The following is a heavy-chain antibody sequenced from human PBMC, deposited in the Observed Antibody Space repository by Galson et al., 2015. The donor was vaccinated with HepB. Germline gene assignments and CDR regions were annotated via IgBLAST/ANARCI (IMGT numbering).Heavy chain of an antibody. CDR1: GFTFSAYA. J-gene: IGHJ4*02. V-gene: IGHV3-30*04. CDR3: ARTFYFDY. CDR2: VSSDESNK. Sequence: LRLSCAASGFTFSAYAMHWVRQAPGKGLEWVALVSSDESNKYYADSARGRFTISRDNSRNTVYLQMNSLRAEDTAVYYCARTFYFDYWGQGTLVTVSS.